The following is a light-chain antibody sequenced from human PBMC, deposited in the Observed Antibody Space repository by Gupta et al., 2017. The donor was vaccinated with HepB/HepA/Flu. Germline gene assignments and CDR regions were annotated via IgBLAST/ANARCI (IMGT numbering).Light chain of an antibody. J-gene: IGKJ1*01. CDR2: KTS. V-gene: IGKV1-5*03. CDR3: QQYNNYPWT. CDR1: QNTGYG. Sequence: DIQMTQSPSTLSASVGDRVTITCRASQNTGYGLAWFQQKPGKAPNLLISKTSTLESGVPSRFSGSGSGTEFTLTISSLQPDDFATYYCQQYNNYPWTFGQGTKVEIK.